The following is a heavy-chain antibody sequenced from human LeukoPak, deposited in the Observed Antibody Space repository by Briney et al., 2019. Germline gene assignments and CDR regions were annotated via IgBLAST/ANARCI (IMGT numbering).Heavy chain of an antibody. CDR3: AREPWEAKGAAWGMDV. V-gene: IGHV3-53*01. Sequence: PGGSLRLSCAASGFTVSNNYMSWVRQAPGKGLEWVSTIKSGSDTYYADSVKGRFTISRDNSKNTLYLQMNSLRAEDTAVYYCAREPWEAKGAAWGMDVWGQGTTVTVSS. D-gene: IGHD1-26*01. J-gene: IGHJ6*02. CDR2: IKSGSDT. CDR1: GFTVSNNY.